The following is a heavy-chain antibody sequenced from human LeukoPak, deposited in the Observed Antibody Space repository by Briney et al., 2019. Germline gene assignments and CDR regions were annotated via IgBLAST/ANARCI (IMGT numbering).Heavy chain of an antibody. Sequence: PSETLSLTCTVSGGSISSSSYYWGWIRQPPGKRLEWIGSIYYSGSTYYNPSLKSRVTISVDTSKNQFSLKLSSVTAADTAVYYCASFFIAVAGTDYYYYGMDVWGQGTTVTVSS. J-gene: IGHJ6*02. CDR1: GGSISSSSYY. CDR2: IYYSGST. D-gene: IGHD6-19*01. CDR3: ASFFIAVAGTDYYYYGMDV. V-gene: IGHV4-39*07.